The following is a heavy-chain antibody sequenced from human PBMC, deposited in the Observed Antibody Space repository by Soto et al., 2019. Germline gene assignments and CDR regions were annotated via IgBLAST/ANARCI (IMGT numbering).Heavy chain of an antibody. J-gene: IGHJ6*03. V-gene: IGHV3-30*18. CDR1: GFTFSSYG. D-gene: IGHD3-10*01. CDR3: AKDQGGDPYYYMDV. Sequence: GGSLRLSCAASGFTFSSYGMHWVRQAPGKGLEWVAVISYDGSNKYYADSVKGRFTISRDNSKNTLYLQMNSLRAEDTAVYYCAKDQGGDPYYYMDVWAKGPRSPSP. CDR2: ISYDGSNK.